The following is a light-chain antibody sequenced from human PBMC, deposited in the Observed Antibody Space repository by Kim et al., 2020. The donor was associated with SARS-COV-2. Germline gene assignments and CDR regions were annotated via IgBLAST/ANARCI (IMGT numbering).Light chain of an antibody. CDR3: QHYGNSPRT. V-gene: IGKV3-11*01. CDR1: QSVSTY. CDR2: DAS. J-gene: IGKJ1*01. Sequence: EIVLTQSPATLSLSPGERATLSCRASQSVSTYLVWYQQKPGQAPRLLIYDASTTATGIPARFSGSGSGTDFTLTISSLEPEDFAVYYCQHYGNSPRTFGQGTKVDIK.